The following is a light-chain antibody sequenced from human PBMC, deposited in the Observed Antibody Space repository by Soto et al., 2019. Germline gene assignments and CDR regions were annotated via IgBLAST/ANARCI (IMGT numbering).Light chain of an antibody. CDR2: GAS. CDR1: ESVSSK. Sequence: EIVMTQSPVTLSVSPGESVTLSCRDSESVSSKLAWYQQKPGLAPRLLIYGASTRATGIPARFSGSGSGTEFTLTINSLQSEDFAVYYCQQYNNWPLTFGGGTKVEI. CDR3: QQYNNWPLT. V-gene: IGKV3-15*01. J-gene: IGKJ4*01.